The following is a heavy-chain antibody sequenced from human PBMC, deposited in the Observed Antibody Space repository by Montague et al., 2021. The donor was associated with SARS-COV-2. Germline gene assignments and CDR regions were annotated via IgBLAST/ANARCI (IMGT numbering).Heavy chain of an antibody. D-gene: IGHD2-15*01. J-gene: IGHJ4*02. CDR3: AKEVGESPSFDY. CDR1: GFTFDDYA. Sequence: SLRLSCAASGFTFDDYAMHWVRQAPGNGLELVSGISWNSGSTGYADSVKGRFTISRDNAKNSLYLQMNSLRAEDTALYYCAKEVGESPSFDYWGQGTLVTVSS. V-gene: IGHV3-9*01. CDR2: ISWNSGST.